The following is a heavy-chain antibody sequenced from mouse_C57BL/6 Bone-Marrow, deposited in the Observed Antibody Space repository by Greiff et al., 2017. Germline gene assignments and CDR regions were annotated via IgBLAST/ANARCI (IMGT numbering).Heavy chain of an antibody. CDR1: GYTFTGYW. CDR2: ILPGSGST. Sequence: QVQLQQSGAELMKPGASVKLSCKATGYTFTGYWIEWVKQRPGHGLEWIGEILPGSGSTNDNEKFKGKATFTADPSSNTAYMQLSSLTTEDSAIYYCARGSSGYVGGWFAYWGQGTLVTVSA. D-gene: IGHD3-2*02. J-gene: IGHJ3*01. CDR3: ARGSSGYVGGWFAY. V-gene: IGHV1-9*01.